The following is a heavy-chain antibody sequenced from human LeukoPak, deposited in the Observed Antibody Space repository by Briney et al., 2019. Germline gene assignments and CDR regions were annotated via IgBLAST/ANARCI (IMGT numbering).Heavy chain of an antibody. J-gene: IGHJ4*02. CDR3: ARDKLMGDSYFVY. CDR1: GFTFDNYA. V-gene: IGHV3-9*01. D-gene: IGHD2-21*02. Sequence: GRSHSPSCAASGFTFDNYAMHWVRQAPRNGLEWVSFISWNSGSIGYADSVKDRFTISRDNAKNSLYPQMNGLRAEDTAAYYCARDKLMGDSYFVYWGQGTLVTVSS. CDR2: ISWNSGSI.